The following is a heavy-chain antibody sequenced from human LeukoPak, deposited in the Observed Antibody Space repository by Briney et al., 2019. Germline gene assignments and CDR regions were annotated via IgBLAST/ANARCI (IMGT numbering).Heavy chain of an antibody. CDR3: ARVLAVAGSNWFDP. Sequence: ASVKVSCKASGYTFISYGITWVRQAPGQGLEWMGRISAYNVNTNYAQKLQGRVTMTTDTSTSTAYMELRSLRSDDTAVYFCARVLAVAGSNWFDPWGQGTLVTVSS. CDR2: ISAYNVNT. V-gene: IGHV1-18*01. CDR1: GYTFISYG. D-gene: IGHD6-19*01. J-gene: IGHJ5*02.